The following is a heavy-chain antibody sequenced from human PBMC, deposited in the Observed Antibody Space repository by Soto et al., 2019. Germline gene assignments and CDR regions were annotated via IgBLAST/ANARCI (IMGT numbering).Heavy chain of an antibody. CDR3: ARARNRVAAAGISRFDP. D-gene: IGHD6-13*01. V-gene: IGHV4-34*01. J-gene: IGHJ5*02. CDR1: GGSFSGYY. CDR2: INHSGST. Sequence: SETLSLTCAVYGGSFSGYYWSWIRQPPGKGLEWIGEINHSGSTNYNPSLKSRVTISVDTSKNQFSLKLSSVTAADTAVYYCARARNRVAAAGISRFDPWGQGTLVTV.